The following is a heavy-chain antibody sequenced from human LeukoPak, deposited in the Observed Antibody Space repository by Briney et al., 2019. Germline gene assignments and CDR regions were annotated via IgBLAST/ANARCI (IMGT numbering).Heavy chain of an antibody. J-gene: IGHJ4*02. V-gene: IGHV3-23*01. D-gene: IGHD4-23*01. CDR3: ARGGLRWPLDY. Sequence: GRSLRLSCAASGFIFSSYAMSWVRQAPGKGLEWVSGIRGSGGSTYYADSVRGRFAISRDNSNNTLFLQMNSLRAEDTAVYYCARGGLRWPLDYWGQGTLVTVSS. CDR2: IRGSGGST. CDR1: GFIFSSYA.